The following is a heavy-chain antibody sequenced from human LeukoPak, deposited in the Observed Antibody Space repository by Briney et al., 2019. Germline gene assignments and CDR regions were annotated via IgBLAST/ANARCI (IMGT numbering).Heavy chain of an antibody. CDR3: ARETDDSSGYSYPYYYYGMDV. D-gene: IGHD3-22*01. V-gene: IGHV4-59*12. CDR2: IYYSGST. CDR1: GGSISSYY. J-gene: IGHJ6*02. Sequence: SETLSLTCAVSGGSISSYYLSWIRQPPGKGLEWIGYIYYSGSTNYNPSLKSRVTISVDTSKNQFSLKLSSVTAADTAVYYCARETDDSSGYSYPYYYYGMDVWGQGTTVTVSS.